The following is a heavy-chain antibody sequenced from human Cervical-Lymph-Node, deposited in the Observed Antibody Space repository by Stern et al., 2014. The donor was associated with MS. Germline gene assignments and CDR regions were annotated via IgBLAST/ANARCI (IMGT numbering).Heavy chain of an antibody. CDR1: GFTFTSSA. CDR3: AAERDYYDSSGDDAFDI. J-gene: IGHJ3*02. D-gene: IGHD3-22*01. V-gene: IGHV1-58*01. Sequence: QLVESGPEVKKHGPSVKVSCKASGFTFTSSAVQWVRQARGQRLEWIGWIVVGSGNTNYAQKFQERVTITRDMSTSTAYMELSSLRSEDTAVYYCAAERDYYDSSGDDAFDIWGQGTMVTVSS. CDR2: IVVGSGNT.